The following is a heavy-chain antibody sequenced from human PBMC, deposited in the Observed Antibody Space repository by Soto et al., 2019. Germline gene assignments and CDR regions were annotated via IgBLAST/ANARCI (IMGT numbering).Heavy chain of an antibody. Sequence: PAETLSVTCTVSGGSISSYYWSWIRQPPGKGLVWIGYIYYSGSTNYNPSLKSRVTISVDTSKNQFSLKLSSVTAADTAVYYCARDYGSGSYRRAYNWFDPWGQGTLVTVSS. V-gene: IGHV4-59*01. J-gene: IGHJ5*02. CDR1: GGSISSYY. CDR2: IYYSGST. D-gene: IGHD3-10*01. CDR3: ARDYGSGSYRRAYNWFDP.